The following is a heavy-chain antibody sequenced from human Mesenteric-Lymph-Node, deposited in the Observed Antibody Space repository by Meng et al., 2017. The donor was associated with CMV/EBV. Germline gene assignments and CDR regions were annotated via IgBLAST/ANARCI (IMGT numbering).Heavy chain of an antibody. Sequence: SGYTFTSYYMHWVRQAPGQGLEWMGIINPSGGSTTYAQKLQGRITMTRDTSTSTVYMELSSLRSEDTAVYYCARNVDRQYGGNTPDYWGQGTLVTVSS. CDR3: ARNVDRQYGGNTPDY. CDR2: INPSGGST. J-gene: IGHJ4*02. CDR1: GYTFTSYY. V-gene: IGHV1-46*01. D-gene: IGHD4-23*01.